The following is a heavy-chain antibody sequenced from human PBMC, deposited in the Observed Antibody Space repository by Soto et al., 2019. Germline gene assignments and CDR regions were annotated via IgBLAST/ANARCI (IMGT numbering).Heavy chain of an antibody. CDR1: GGTFXXXA. Sequence: QVQLVQSGAXXKKPGSSVKVSCXASGGTFXXXAXXXXXXXXXQGLEWMGGIIPIFGTANYAQKFQDRVTITADESXSXAYMEXSXLRSXXTAXYXXAXXXXXLVRGADYTMDVWGQGTTVTVSS. J-gene: IGHJ6*02. CDR3: AXXXXXLVRGADYTMDV. D-gene: IGHD3-10*01. V-gene: IGHV1-69*01. CDR2: IIPIFGTA.